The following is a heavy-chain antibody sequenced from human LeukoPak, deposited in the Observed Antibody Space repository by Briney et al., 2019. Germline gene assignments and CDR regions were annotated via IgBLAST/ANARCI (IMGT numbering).Heavy chain of an antibody. Sequence: SETLFLTCTVSGGSISSGDYYWSWIRQPPGKGLEWIGYTYYSGSTYYNPSLRSRFTMSVDTSKNQFSLKLSSVTAADTAVYYCARGDGEVWGQGTLVTVSS. V-gene: IGHV4-30-4*01. CDR1: GGSISSGDYY. D-gene: IGHD4-17*01. CDR2: TYYSGST. J-gene: IGHJ4*02. CDR3: ARGDGEV.